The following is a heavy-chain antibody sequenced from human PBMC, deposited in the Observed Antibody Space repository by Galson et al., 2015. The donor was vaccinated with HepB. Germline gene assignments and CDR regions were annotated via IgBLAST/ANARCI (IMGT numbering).Heavy chain of an antibody. CDR3: ARLEGVRYYYYGMDV. V-gene: IGHV3-7*03. J-gene: IGHJ6*02. CDR1: GFTFSSYW. Sequence: SLRLSCAASGFTFSSYWMSWVRQAPGKGLEWVANIEQDGSEKYYVDSVKGRFTITRDNAKNSLYLQMNSLRAEDTAVYYCARLEGVRYYYYGMDVWGQGTTVTVSS. CDR2: IEQDGSEK. D-gene: IGHD3-3*01.